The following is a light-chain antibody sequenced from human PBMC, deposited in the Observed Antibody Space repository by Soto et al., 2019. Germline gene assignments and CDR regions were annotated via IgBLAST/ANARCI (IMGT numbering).Light chain of an antibody. V-gene: IGKV3-20*01. J-gene: IGKJ5*01. Sequence: EIVLTQSPCTLSLSPGERATLSCRASQSVSSSYLAWYQQKPGQAPRLLIYGASSRATGIPDRFSGSGSGTDFTLTISRLEPEDFAVYYCQQYNDRPLTFGQGTRLEI. CDR1: QSVSSSY. CDR3: QQYNDRPLT. CDR2: GAS.